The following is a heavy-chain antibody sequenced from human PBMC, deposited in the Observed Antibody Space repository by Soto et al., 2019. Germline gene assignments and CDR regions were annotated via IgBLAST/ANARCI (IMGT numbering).Heavy chain of an antibody. CDR1: GGTFSSYT. D-gene: IGHD3-22*01. CDR3: ARLPSLNTYYYDSSGH. CDR2: IIPIFGTA. Sequence: SVKVSCKASGGTFSSYTISWVRQAPGQGLEWMGGIIPIFGTANYAQKFQGRVTITADESTSTAYMELSSLRSEDTAVYYCARLPSLNTYYYDSSGHWGQGTLVTVS. V-gene: IGHV1-69*13. J-gene: IGHJ4*02.